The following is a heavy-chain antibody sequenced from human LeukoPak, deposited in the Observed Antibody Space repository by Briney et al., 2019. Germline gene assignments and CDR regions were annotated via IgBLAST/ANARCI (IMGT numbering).Heavy chain of an antibody. J-gene: IGHJ4*02. CDR2: IKQDGSEK. Sequence: GGSLRLSCAASGFTFSSYWMSWVRQAPGKGLGWVANIKQDGSEKYYVDSVKGRFTISRDNAKNSLYLQMNSLRAEDTAVYYCARDRRYSSGWTSLDYWGQGTLVTVSS. V-gene: IGHV3-7*03. D-gene: IGHD6-19*01. CDR3: ARDRRYSSGWTSLDY. CDR1: GFTFSSYW.